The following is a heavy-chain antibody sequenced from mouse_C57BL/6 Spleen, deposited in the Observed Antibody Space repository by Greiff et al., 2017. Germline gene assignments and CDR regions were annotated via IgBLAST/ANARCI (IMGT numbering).Heavy chain of an antibody. V-gene: IGHV1-22*01. D-gene: IGHD2-4*01. Sequence: EVQLQQSGPELVKPGASVKMSCKASGYTFTDYNMHWVKQSHGKSLEWIGYINPNNGGTSYNQKFKGKATFTGNKSSSTAYMELRCLSSEESAFYYCASEIYYDYGGFAYWGQGTLVTVSA. J-gene: IGHJ3*01. CDR1: GYTFTDYN. CDR2: INPNNGGT. CDR3: ASEIYYDYGGFAY.